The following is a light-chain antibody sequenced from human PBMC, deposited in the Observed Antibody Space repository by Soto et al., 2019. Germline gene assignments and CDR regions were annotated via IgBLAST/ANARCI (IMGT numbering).Light chain of an antibody. CDR1: QDITNY. CDR2: SAS. J-gene: IGKJ2*01. CDR3: QQFDIFPYT. V-gene: IGKV1-33*01. Sequence: DIQMTQSPSSLSASVGDRVTITCQASQDITNYLNWYQQKPGKAPKLLIYSASNLETGVPSRFSGRGSGTDFTYTISSLQPDDAATYYCQQFDIFPYTFGRGAKLEIK.